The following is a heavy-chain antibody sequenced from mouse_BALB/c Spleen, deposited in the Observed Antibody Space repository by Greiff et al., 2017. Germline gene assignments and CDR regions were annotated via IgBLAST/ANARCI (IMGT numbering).Heavy chain of an antibody. Sequence: EVKVVESGGGLVQPGGSRKLSCAASGFTFSSFGMHWVRQAPEKGLEWVAYISSGSSTIYYADTVKGRFTISRDNPKNTLFLQMTSLRSEDTAMYYCARGDYDYSFDYWGQGTTLTVSS. CDR2: ISSGSSTI. V-gene: IGHV5-17*02. CDR1: GFTFSSFG. J-gene: IGHJ2*01. D-gene: IGHD2-4*01. CDR3: ARGDYDYSFDY.